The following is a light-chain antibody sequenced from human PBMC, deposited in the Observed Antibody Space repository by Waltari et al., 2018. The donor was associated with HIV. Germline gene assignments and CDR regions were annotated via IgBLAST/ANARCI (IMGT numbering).Light chain of an antibody. J-gene: IGLJ1*01. CDR1: SSDVGGYNF. Sequence: QSALTQPASVPGSPGQSITISCTGTSSDVGGYNFVSWYQQHPGKAPNLRIYDVSNRPSGVSNRFSGSKSGNTASLTISWLQAEDEADYYCSSYTSSNTLPGVFGTGTKVTVL. CDR2: DVS. CDR3: SSYTSSNTLPGV. V-gene: IGLV2-14*03.